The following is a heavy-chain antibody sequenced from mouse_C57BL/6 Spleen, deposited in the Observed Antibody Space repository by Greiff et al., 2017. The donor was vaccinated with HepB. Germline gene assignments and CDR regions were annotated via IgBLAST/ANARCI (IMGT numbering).Heavy chain of an antibody. D-gene: IGHD1-1*01. CDR3: ARGRVAHYYAMDY. J-gene: IGHJ4*01. Sequence: VKLQQPGAELVMPGASVKLSCKASGYTFTSYWMHWVKQRPGQGLEWIGEIDPSDSYTNYNQKFKGKSTLTVDKSSSTAYMQLSSLTSEDSAVYYCARGRVAHYYAMDYWGQGTSVTVSS. V-gene: IGHV1-69*01. CDR1: GYTFTSYW. CDR2: IDPSDSYT.